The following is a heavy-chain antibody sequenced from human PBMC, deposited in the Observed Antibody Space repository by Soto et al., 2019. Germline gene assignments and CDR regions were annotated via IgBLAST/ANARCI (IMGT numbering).Heavy chain of an antibody. CDR2: ISAYNGNT. J-gene: IGHJ4*02. D-gene: IGHD3-3*01. CDR3: ARKYYDFWSGYYKAYYFDY. Sequence: QVQLVQSGAEVKKPGASVKVSCKASGYTFTSYGISWVRQAPGQGLEWMGWISAYNGNTNYAQKLQGRVTMTTDTSTSTAYMELRSLRSDDTAVYYCARKYYDFWSGYYKAYYFDYWGQGTLFTVSS. V-gene: IGHV1-18*01. CDR1: GYTFTSYG.